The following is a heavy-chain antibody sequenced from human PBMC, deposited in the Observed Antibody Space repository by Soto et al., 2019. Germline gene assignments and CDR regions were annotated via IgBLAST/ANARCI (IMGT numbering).Heavy chain of an antibody. CDR3: ATGYSSSWYGGFDY. D-gene: IGHD6-13*01. V-gene: IGHV1-69*13. CDR1: GGTFSSYA. Sequence: ASVKVSCKASGGTFSSYAISWVRQAPGQGLEWMGGIIPIFGTANYAQKFQGRVTITADESTSTAYMELSSLRSEDTAVYYCATGYSSSWYGGFDYWGQGTLVTVSS. J-gene: IGHJ4*02. CDR2: IIPIFGTA.